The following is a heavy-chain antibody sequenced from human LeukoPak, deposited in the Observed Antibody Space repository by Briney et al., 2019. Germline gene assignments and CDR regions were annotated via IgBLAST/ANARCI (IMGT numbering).Heavy chain of an antibody. J-gene: IGHJ3*02. D-gene: IGHD3-22*01. CDR3: ASPTAYYYDSSGFDI. CDR1: GGTFISYA. V-gene: IGHV1-69*05. Sequence: SVKVSCKASGGTFISYAISWVRQAPGQGLEWMGGIIPIFGTANYAQKFQGRVTITTDESTSTAYMELSSLGSEDTAVYYCASPTAYYYDSSGFDIWGQGTMVTVSS. CDR2: IIPIFGTA.